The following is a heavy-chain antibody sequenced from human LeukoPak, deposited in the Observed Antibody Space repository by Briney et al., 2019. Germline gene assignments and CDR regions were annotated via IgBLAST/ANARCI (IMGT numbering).Heavy chain of an antibody. CDR2: ISTSASET. J-gene: IGHJ6*03. CDR1: GFTFSNYG. Sequence: GGTLRLSCAASGFTFSNYGMSWVRQAPGKGLEWVSAISTSASETHYADSVKGRFTISRDNAKNSLYLQMNSLRAEDTALYYCARADRAGTGYYYYMDVWGKGTTVTVSS. V-gene: IGHV3-21*04. CDR3: ARADRAGTGYYYYMDV. D-gene: IGHD1-1*01.